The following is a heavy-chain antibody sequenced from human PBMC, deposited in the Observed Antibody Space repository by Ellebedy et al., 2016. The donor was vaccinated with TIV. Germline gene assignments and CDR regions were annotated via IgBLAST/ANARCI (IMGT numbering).Heavy chain of an antibody. J-gene: IGHJ3*02. CDR2: ISTTATTI. V-gene: IGHV3-11*01. CDR3: ARGTYFYDSNTYYARDDAFDI. CDR1: GFRFSDYY. D-gene: IGHD3-22*01. Sequence: PGGSLRLSCAASGFRFSDYYMSWIRQAPGQGLECVSYISTTATTICYADAVKGRFTISRDNAKNSVYLQMSSLRAEDTAVYYCARGTYFYDSNTYYARDDAFDIWGQGTMVTVSS.